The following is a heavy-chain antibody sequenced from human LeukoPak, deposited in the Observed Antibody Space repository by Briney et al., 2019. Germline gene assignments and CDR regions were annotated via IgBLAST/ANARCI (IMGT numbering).Heavy chain of an antibody. J-gene: IGHJ6*03. D-gene: IGHD3-16*01. V-gene: IGHV4-59*01. CDR3: ARDKLDLINYYMDV. Sequence: PSETLSLTCTVSGGSISSYYWSWIRQPPGKGLEWIGYIYYSGSTNYNPSLKSRVTISVDTSKNQFSLKLSSVTAADTAVYYCARDKLDLINYYMDVWGKGTTVTVSS. CDR2: IYYSGST. CDR1: GGSISSYY.